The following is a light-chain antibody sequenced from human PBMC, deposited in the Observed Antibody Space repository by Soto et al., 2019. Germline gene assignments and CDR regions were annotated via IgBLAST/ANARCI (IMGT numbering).Light chain of an antibody. CDR1: QSVSNS. V-gene: IGKV3-15*01. CDR2: GAS. Sequence: EIVLTQSPGTLSLSPGERATLSCRASQSVSNSYLAWYQKKPGQAPRLLIYGASTRATGIPARFSGSGSGTEFNLTISRLQSEDFAVYLCQQYNIWTQTFGQGTKLDIK. CDR3: QQYNIWTQT. J-gene: IGKJ1*01.